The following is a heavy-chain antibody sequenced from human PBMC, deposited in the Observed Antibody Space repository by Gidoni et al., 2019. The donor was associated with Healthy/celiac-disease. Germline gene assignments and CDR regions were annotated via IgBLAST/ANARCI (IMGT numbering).Heavy chain of an antibody. V-gene: IGHV4-34*01. Sequence: QVQLQQCGAGLLTPSETLSLTGAVYGGSVSRYYWSWIRQLPGKGLEWIGESKHSGSTNYNPSLKSRVTISVDTSKNQFSLKLSSVTAADTAVYYCARRRCSTSCYTLYYYYGMDVWGQGTTVTVSS. J-gene: IGHJ6*02. CDR2: SKHSGST. CDR1: GGSVSRYY. CDR3: ARRRCSTSCYTLYYYYGMDV. D-gene: IGHD2-2*02.